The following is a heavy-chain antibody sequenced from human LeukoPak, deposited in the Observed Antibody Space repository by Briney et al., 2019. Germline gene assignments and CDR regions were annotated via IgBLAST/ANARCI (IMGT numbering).Heavy chain of an antibody. Sequence: GASVKVSCKASGYTFTSYYMHWVRQAPGQGLEWMGIINPSGGSTSYAQKFQGRVTMTRDTSTSTVYMEPSSLRSEDTAVYYCSRGPTIRGRWFDPWGQGTLVTVSS. CDR2: INPSGGST. J-gene: IGHJ5*02. CDR3: SRGPTIRGRWFDP. CDR1: GYTFTSYY. V-gene: IGHV1-46*03. D-gene: IGHD5-24*01.